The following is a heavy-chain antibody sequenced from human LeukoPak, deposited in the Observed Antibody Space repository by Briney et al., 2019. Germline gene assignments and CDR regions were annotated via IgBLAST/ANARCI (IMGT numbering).Heavy chain of an antibody. CDR2: IYYSGST. CDR1: GGSISSSSYY. Sequence: SETLSLTCTVSGGSISSSSYYWGCIRQPPGKGLEWIGSIYYSGSTYYNPSLKSRVTISVDTSKNQFSLNLSSVTAADTAVYYCARQPVGFWSGYYQYYFDHWGQGTLVTVSS. V-gene: IGHV4-39*01. J-gene: IGHJ4*02. D-gene: IGHD3-3*01. CDR3: ARQPVGFWSGYYQYYFDH.